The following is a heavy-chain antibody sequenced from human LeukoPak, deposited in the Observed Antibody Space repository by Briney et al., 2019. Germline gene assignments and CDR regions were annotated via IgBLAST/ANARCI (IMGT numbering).Heavy chain of an antibody. D-gene: IGHD2-15*01. J-gene: IGHJ5*02. CDR1: GGSISSYY. CDR3: ARGLGYCSGGSCSIDP. CDR2: IYYSGST. V-gene: IGHV4-59*12. Sequence: SETLSLTCAVSGGSISSYYWSWIRQPPGKGLEWIGYIYYSGSTNYNPSLKSRVTISVDTSKNQFSLKLSSVTAADTAVYYCARGLGYCSGGSCSIDPWGQGTLVTVSS.